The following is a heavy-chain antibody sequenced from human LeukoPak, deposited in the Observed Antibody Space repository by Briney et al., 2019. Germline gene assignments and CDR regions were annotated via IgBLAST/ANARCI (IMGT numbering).Heavy chain of an antibody. V-gene: IGHV3-64D*09. J-gene: IGHJ6*02. Sequence: GGSLSLSCSPSGFPLSSYAMHCLRHAPGKALEYVSAISDSGGSTYYADSVKGRFTISRNNSKNTLYLQMSSLRAEDTAVYFCVRGYSFGPYGMDVWGQGTTVTV. CDR1: GFPLSSYA. CDR3: VRGYSFGPYGMDV. CDR2: ISDSGGST. D-gene: IGHD2-15*01.